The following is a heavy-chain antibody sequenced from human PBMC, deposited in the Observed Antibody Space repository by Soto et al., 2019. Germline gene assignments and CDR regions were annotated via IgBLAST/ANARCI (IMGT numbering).Heavy chain of an antibody. CDR2: IDPSDSYT. J-gene: IGHJ4*02. CDR3: TCHPTTVTTPFDIDY. V-gene: IGHV5-10-1*01. D-gene: IGHD4-4*01. Sequence: PGESLKISCKGSGYSFTSYWISWVRQMPGKGLEWMGRIDPSDSYTNYSPSFQGHVTISADKSISTAYLQWSSLKASDTAMYYCTCHPTTVTTPFDIDYWGPGTLVTVSS. CDR1: GYSFTSYW.